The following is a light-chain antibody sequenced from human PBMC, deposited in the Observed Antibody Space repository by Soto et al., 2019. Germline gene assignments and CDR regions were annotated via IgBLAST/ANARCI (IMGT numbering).Light chain of an antibody. CDR2: GNS. Sequence: SVLTQPPSVCGAPGQRVTISCTGSSSNIGAGYDVHWYQQLPGTAPKLLIYGNSNRPSGVPDRFSGSKSGTSASLAITGLQAEDEADYYCQSYDSSLSGSNVFGTGTRSPS. CDR3: QSYDSSLSGSNV. V-gene: IGLV1-40*01. J-gene: IGLJ1*01. CDR1: SSNIGAGYD.